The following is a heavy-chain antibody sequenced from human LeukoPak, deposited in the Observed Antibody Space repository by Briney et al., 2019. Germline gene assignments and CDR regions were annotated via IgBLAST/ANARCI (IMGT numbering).Heavy chain of an antibody. CDR1: GYSFSNYW. Sequence: PGESLKISCKASGYSFSNYWIGWVRQMPGKGLEWMGIIYPGDSDTGYSPSFQGQVTISADKSITTGYLQWSGLKASDTAMYYCARAPTSVSNPYYFDYWGQGALVTVSS. CDR2: IYPGDSDT. J-gene: IGHJ4*02. V-gene: IGHV5-51*03. D-gene: IGHD4-11*01. CDR3: ARAPTSVSNPYYFDY.